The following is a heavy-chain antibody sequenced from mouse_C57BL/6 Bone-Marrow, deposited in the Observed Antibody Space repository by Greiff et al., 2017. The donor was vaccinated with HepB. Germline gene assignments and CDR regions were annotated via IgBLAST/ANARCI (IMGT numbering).Heavy chain of an antibody. Sequence: EVQLVESGPGLVKPSQSLTLTCSVTGYSITSGYYWNWIRQFPGNKLEWMGYISYDGSNNYNPSLKNRISITRDTSKNQFFLKLNSVTTEDTATYYCARNHYSNYSAWFAYWGQGTLVTVSA. D-gene: IGHD2-5*01. CDR1: GYSITSGYY. CDR2: ISYDGSN. J-gene: IGHJ3*01. V-gene: IGHV3-6*01. CDR3: ARNHYSNYSAWFAY.